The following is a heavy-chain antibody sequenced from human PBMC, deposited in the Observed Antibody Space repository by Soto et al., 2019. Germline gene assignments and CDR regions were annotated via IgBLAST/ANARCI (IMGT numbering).Heavy chain of an antibody. CDR3: ARDNPYTNSCGNWFDP. J-gene: IGHJ5*02. D-gene: IGHD6-13*01. CDR2: IIPVFGTV. Sequence: QVRLVQSGAEVKKPGSSVKVSCKASGGTFSNYAITWLRLAPGQGLEWLGGIIPVFGTVNYAQKFQGRVPITADESTSTAYMELNRLRSEDTAVYYCARDNPYTNSCGNWFDPWGQGTLVIVS. V-gene: IGHV1-69*01. CDR1: GGTFSNYA.